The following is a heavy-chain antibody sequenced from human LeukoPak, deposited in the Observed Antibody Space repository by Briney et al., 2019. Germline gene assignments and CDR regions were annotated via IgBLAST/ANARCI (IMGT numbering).Heavy chain of an antibody. Sequence: PSETLSLTCTVSGGSISSYYWSWIRQPPGKGLEWIGYIYYSGSTNYNPSLKSRVTISVDTSKNQFSLKLSSVTAADTAVYYCARARGYSYGCAPAPLDYWGQGTLVTVSS. CDR1: GGSISSYY. CDR3: ARARGYSYGCAPAPLDY. V-gene: IGHV4-59*01. J-gene: IGHJ4*02. D-gene: IGHD5-18*01. CDR2: IYYSGST.